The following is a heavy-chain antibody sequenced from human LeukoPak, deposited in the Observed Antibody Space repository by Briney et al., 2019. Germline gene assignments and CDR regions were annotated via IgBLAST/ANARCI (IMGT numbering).Heavy chain of an antibody. Sequence: KPSETPSLTCTVSGGSISSYYWSWIRQPAGKGLEWIGRIYTSGSTNYNPSLKSRVTMSVDTSKNQFSLKLSSVTAADTAVYYCARSHYDFWSGSRNYFDYWGQGTLVTVSS. V-gene: IGHV4-4*07. J-gene: IGHJ4*02. D-gene: IGHD3-3*01. CDR1: GGSISSYY. CDR3: ARSHYDFWSGSRNYFDY. CDR2: IYTSGST.